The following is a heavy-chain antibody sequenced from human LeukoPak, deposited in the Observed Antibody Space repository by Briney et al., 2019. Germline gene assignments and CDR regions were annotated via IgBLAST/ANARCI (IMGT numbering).Heavy chain of an antibody. CDR1: GFTFSNYW. CDR2: IRQDGSEK. CDR3: ARDYVWGSDRYTDY. V-gene: IGHV3-7*05. D-gene: IGHD3-16*02. J-gene: IGHJ4*02. Sequence: GGSLRLSCAASGFTFSNYWMTWGRQAPGRGLEWVANIRQDGSEKYYVDSVKGRFTISRDNAKNSLYLQMNSLRAEDTAVYYCARDYVWGSDRYTDYWGQGTLVTVSS.